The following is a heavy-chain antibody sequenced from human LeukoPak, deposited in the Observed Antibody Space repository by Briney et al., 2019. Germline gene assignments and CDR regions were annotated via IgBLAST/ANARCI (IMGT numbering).Heavy chain of an antibody. CDR2: INPSGGST. CDR3: ARDRPVGYCFDY. D-gene: IGHD1-26*01. J-gene: IGHJ4*02. V-gene: IGHV1-46*01. Sequence: ASVKVSCKTSGYIFTTYSMQWVRQAPGQGLDWMGIINPSGGSTTYAQKFQGRVTMTRDTSTSTVYMELSSLRSEDTAVYYCARDRPVGYCFDYWGQGNLVTVSS. CDR1: GYIFTTYS.